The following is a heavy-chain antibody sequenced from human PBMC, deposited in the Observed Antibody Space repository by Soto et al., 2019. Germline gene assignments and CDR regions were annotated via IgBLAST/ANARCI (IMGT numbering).Heavy chain of an antibody. D-gene: IGHD2-15*01. CDR1: GFTFSSYG. V-gene: IGHV3-48*02. Sequence: EVQLVESGGGLVQPGGSLRLSCAASGFTFSSYGMNWVRQAPGKGLQWVSYISSSSNTIYYADSVKGRFTISRDNAKNSLYLQMNRLRDEDTAVHYCARESVVLAAQVYYGMDVWGQGTTVTVSS. CDR3: ARESVVLAAQVYYGMDV. CDR2: ISSSSNTI. J-gene: IGHJ6*02.